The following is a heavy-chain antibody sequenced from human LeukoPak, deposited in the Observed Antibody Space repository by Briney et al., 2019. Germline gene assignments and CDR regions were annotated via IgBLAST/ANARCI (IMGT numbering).Heavy chain of an antibody. V-gene: IGHV3-7*01. CDR3: ARDSSSSWYLIDY. CDR2: IKQDGSEK. D-gene: IGHD6-13*01. Sequence: GGSLRLSCAAYGFTFSTYWMSWVRQAPGKGLGWVANIKQDGSEKYYVDSVKGRFTISRDNSKNTLYLQMNSLRAEDTAVYYCARDSSSSWYLIDYWGQGTLVTVSS. J-gene: IGHJ4*02. CDR1: GFTFSTYW.